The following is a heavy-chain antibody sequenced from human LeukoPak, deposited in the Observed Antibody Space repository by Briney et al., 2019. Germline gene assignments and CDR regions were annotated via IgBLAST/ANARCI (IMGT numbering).Heavy chain of an antibody. CDR3: ARATYSNWLHYYYYYYMDV. J-gene: IGHJ6*03. CDR2: IIPIFGTA. D-gene: IGHD4-11*01. CDR1: GGTFSSYA. Sequence: SVKVSCKASGGTFSSYAISWVRQAPGQGLEWMGGIIPIFGTANYAQKFQGRVTITTDESTSTAYMELSSLRSEDTAVYYCARATYSNWLHYYYYYYMDVWGKGTTVTVSS. V-gene: IGHV1-69*05.